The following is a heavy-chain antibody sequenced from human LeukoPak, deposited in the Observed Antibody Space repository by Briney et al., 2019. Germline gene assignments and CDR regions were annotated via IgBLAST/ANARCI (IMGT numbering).Heavy chain of an antibody. D-gene: IGHD3-22*01. CDR2: IYPGDSDT. CDR1: GYTFTNYW. V-gene: IGHV5-51*01. CDR3: ARSGSTYYYDSRGYYDYYFDY. Sequence: SGESLKISCKGSGYTFTNYWIGWVRQMPGKGLEWMGIIYPGDSDTRYSPSFQGQVTISADKSISTAYLQWSSLKASDTAMYYCARSGSTYYYDSRGYYDYYFDYWGQGTLVTVSS. J-gene: IGHJ4*02.